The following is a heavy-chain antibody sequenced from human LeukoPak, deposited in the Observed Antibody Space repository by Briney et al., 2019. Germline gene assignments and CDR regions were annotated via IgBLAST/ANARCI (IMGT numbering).Heavy chain of an antibody. Sequence: ASVKVSCKVSGYTLTELSMHWVRQAPGKGLEWMGGFDPEDGETIYAQKLQGRVTMTEDTSTDTAYMELSSLRSEDTAVYYCAASINRYCTNGVCYCFDYWGQGTLVTVSS. V-gene: IGHV1-24*01. D-gene: IGHD2-8*01. CDR2: FDPEDGET. CDR3: AASINRYCTNGVCYCFDY. J-gene: IGHJ4*02. CDR1: GYTLTELS.